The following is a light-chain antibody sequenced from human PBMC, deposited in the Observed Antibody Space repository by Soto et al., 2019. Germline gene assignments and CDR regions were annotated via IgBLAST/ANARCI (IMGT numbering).Light chain of an antibody. J-gene: IGLJ2*01. CDR3: TSYAGANTLL. Sequence: QSALTQPPSASGSPGQSVTVSCTGTSRDIGDYNWVSWYKQHPGKAPKLMIFEVSKRPSGVPDRFSGSKSGNTASLTVSGLQAEDEADYYCTSYAGANTLLFGGGTKLTVL. V-gene: IGLV2-8*01. CDR1: SRDIGDYNW. CDR2: EVS.